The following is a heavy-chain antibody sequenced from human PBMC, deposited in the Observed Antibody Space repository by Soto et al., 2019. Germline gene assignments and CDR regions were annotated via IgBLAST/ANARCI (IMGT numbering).Heavy chain of an antibody. J-gene: IGHJ5*02. D-gene: IGHD3-3*01. CDR2: ISAYNGNT. V-gene: IGHV1-18*04. CDR3: ARARSRVILEWLLNNWFDP. CDR1: GYTFTSYG. Sequence: QVQLVQSGAEVKKPGASVKVSCKASGYTFTSYGISWVRQAPGQGLEWMGWISAYNGNTNYAQKLQGRATMTTDTSTSTAYMELRSLRSDDTAVYYCARARSRVILEWLLNNWFDPWGQGTLVTVSS.